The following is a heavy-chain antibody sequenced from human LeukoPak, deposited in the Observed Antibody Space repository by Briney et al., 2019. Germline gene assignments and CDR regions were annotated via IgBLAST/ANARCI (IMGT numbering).Heavy chain of an antibody. CDR3: ARRLNYDYVWGSYHLDY. J-gene: IGHJ4*02. V-gene: IGHV3-66*04. CDR1: GFTVSSNY. Sequence: GGSLRLSCAASGFTVSSNYMSWVRQAPGKGLEWVSVIYSGGSTYYADSVKGRFTISRDNSKNTLYLQMNSLRSEDTAVYYCARRLNYDYVWGSYHLDYWGQGTLVTVSS. D-gene: IGHD3-16*02. CDR2: IYSGGST.